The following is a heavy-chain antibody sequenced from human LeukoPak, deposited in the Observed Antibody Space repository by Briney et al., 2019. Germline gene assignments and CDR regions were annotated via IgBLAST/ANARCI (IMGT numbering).Heavy chain of an antibody. Sequence: GRSLRLSCAASGFTFSSYGMHWVRQAPGKGLEWVAVIWYDGSNKYYADSVKGRFTISRDNSKNTLYLQMNSLRAEDTAVYYCAKIVVVMNDAFDIWGQGTMVTVSS. D-gene: IGHD3-22*01. CDR2: IWYDGSNK. J-gene: IGHJ3*02. CDR1: GFTFSSYG. CDR3: AKIVVVMNDAFDI. V-gene: IGHV3-33*06.